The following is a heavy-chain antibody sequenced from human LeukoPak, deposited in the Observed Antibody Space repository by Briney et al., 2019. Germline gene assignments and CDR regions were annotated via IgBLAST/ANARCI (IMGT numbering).Heavy chain of an antibody. Sequence: GGSLRLSCAASGFTFSSYALSWVRQAPGKGLEWVSSISVSGGSTCYADSVKGRFTISRDNSKNTLYLQMNSLRAEDTAVYYCAKDLTLVRGVIDYWGQGTLVTVSS. CDR3: AKDLTLVRGVIDY. CDR1: GFTFSSYA. J-gene: IGHJ4*02. CDR2: ISVSGGST. V-gene: IGHV3-23*01. D-gene: IGHD3-10*01.